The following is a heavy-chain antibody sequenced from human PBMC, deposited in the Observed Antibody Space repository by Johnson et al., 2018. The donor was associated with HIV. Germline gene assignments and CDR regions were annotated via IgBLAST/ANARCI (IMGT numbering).Heavy chain of an antibody. CDR2: IKSKSDGGTT. Sequence: VQLVESGGGLVKPGGSLRLSCAASGFTFSNAWMNWVRQVPGKGLEWVGRIKSKSDGGTTDYAAPVKGRFIISRDDSKSTLYLQMNSLKIEDTSVYYGTPGPARIGLIRGIWGQGTMVTVSS. CDR3: TPGPARIGLIRGI. J-gene: IGHJ3*02. CDR1: GFTFSNAW. V-gene: IGHV3-15*01. D-gene: IGHD2-15*01.